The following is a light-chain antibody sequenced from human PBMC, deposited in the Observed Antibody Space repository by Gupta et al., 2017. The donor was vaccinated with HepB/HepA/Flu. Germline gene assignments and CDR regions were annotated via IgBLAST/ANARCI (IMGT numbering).Light chain of an antibody. J-gene: IGKJ4*02. V-gene: IGKV3-20*01. CDR1: QSVERNY. CDR3: QQYGSSPS. CDR2: GAS. Sequence: DIVLTQTPGTLSLSPGERATLSCRASQSVERNYLAWYQQRPGQAPSLLIYGASGRAPGIPDRFSGSESGIAFTLTISRLEPEDFALYYCQQYGSSPSFGGGTKVEIK.